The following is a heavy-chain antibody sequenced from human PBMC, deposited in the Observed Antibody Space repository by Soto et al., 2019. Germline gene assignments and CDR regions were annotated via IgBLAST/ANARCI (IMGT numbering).Heavy chain of an antibody. D-gene: IGHD4-17*01. Sequence: QVQLVQSGPDLKRPGASMKVSCKASGYTFTSYGISWVRQAPGQGLEWMAWISPLKGRTQYSQKAQGRVTLSTDTSSNTAYMEMTTLRGADTAVYYCAMDYGDLPEYFKHWGQGTLVTVS. J-gene: IGHJ1*01. CDR2: ISPLKGRT. V-gene: IGHV1-18*04. CDR3: AMDYGDLPEYFKH. CDR1: GYTFTSYG.